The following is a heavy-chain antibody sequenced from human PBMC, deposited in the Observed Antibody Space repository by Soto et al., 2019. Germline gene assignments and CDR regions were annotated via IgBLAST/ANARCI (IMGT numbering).Heavy chain of an antibody. CDR3: ARAECSSPDCLTAYYSYGLDV. CDR1: GYNFNTYV. V-gene: IGHV3-48*03. CDR2: INTAGSTK. J-gene: IGHJ6*02. Sequence: SCKASGYNFNTYVIHWVRQAPGKGLEWVSYINTAGSTKYYAESVKGRFTISRDNARNSLFLQMNSLRAEDTAVYYCARAECSSPDCLTAYYSYGLDVWGQGSTVTVSS. D-gene: IGHD3-9*01.